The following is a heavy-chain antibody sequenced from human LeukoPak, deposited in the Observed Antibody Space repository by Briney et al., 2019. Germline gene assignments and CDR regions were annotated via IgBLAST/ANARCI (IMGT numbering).Heavy chain of an antibody. Sequence: SETLSLTCTVPGGSISSGGYYWSWIRQHPGKGLEWIGYIYYSGSTYYSPSLKSRVTISVDTSKNQFSLRLSSVTAADTAVYYCARAYLRNFDYWGQGTLVTVSS. CDR3: ARAYLRNFDY. V-gene: IGHV4-31*03. J-gene: IGHJ4*02. CDR2: IYYSGST. CDR1: GGSISSGGYY. D-gene: IGHD4-17*01.